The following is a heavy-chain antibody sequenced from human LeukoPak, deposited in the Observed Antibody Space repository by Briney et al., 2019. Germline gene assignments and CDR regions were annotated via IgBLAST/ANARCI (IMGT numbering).Heavy chain of an antibody. CDR2: IYSGGSI. CDR3: ARRAGLTMRDAFDL. Sequence: TGGSLRLSCAASGLTVSSNYMNWVRQAPGNGLEWVSIIYSGGSIYYANSVKGRFAISRDISKNTLYLQMNSLRVEDTAVYYCARRAGLTMRDAFDLWGQGTMVTVSS. J-gene: IGHJ3*01. D-gene: IGHD3/OR15-3a*01. CDR1: GLTVSSNY. V-gene: IGHV3-66*02.